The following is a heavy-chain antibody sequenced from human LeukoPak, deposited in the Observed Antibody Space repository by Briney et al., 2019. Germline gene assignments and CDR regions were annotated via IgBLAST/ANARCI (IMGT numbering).Heavy chain of an antibody. Sequence: ASVKVSCKASGYTFTGYYMHWVRQAPGQGLEWMGWINPNSGGTNYAQKFQGRVTMTRDTSISTAYMELSRLRSDGTAVYYCASATSTYYDILTGYFPLGYWGQGTLVTVSS. V-gene: IGHV1-2*02. CDR3: ASATSTYYDILTGYFPLGY. CDR1: GYTFTGYY. D-gene: IGHD3-9*01. CDR2: INPNSGGT. J-gene: IGHJ4*02.